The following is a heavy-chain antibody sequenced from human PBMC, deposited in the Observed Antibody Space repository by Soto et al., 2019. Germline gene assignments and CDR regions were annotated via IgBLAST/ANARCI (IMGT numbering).Heavy chain of an antibody. D-gene: IGHD6-19*01. CDR3: AREGPLPYTSVWNFVMLDQ. CDR2: VSYDDSNK. J-gene: IGHJ4*02. CDR1: GFSLSDYA. Sequence: QVQLVESGGGVVQPGGSLRLSCAASGFSLSDYAMHWVRQAPGKGLELVASVSYDDSNKYYTESVKGRFSISRDTSKNTLSLQMHTLLPDDTAVYYCAREGPLPYTSVWNFVMLDQWGQGTLVTVS. V-gene: IGHV3-30-3*01.